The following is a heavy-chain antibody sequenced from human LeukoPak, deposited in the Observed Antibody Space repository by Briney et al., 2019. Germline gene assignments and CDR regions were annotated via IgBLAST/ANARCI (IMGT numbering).Heavy chain of an antibody. CDR2: IRQDGGEK. D-gene: IGHD6-13*01. J-gene: IGHJ4*01. CDR3: ARDGTAAGLYFDL. V-gene: IGHV3-7*01. Sequence: GGSLRLSCAVSGFTFTDYWMNWARQAPGKGLERVASIRQDGGEKSYVDSVKGRFTISRDNTKSSLYLQINSLRAEDTAVYYCARDGTAAGLYFDLWGQGTLVTVSS. CDR1: GFTFTDYW.